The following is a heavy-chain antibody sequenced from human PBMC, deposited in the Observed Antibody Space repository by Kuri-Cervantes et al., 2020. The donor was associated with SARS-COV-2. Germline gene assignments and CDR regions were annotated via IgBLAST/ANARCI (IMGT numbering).Heavy chain of an antibody. CDR3: ASLVVVPAAALLNYGMDV. J-gene: IGHJ6*02. CDR2: VGDSGRDT. D-gene: IGHD2-2*01. Sequence: GESLKISCAASGFKFSNYAMSWVRQAPGTGLEWVSAVGDSGRDTYYANSVKGRLTISRDNSKNTLYLQMNSLRDEDTAVYYCASLVVVPAAALLNYGMDVWGQGTTVTVSS. V-gene: IGHV3-23*01. CDR1: GFKFSNYA.